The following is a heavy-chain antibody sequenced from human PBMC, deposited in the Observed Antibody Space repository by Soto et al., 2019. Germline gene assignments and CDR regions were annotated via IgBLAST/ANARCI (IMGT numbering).Heavy chain of an antibody. J-gene: IGHJ4*02. Sequence: RVSCAAGGVTLYRCWLYRVHQAPGKGLVWVSRINGDGSTTNYADSVKGRFTISRDNAENTLYLQVNSLRAEDTAVYYCARGARNYYYFDYWGQRILVTVSS. CDR3: ARGARNYYYFDY. V-gene: IGHV3-74*01. CDR1: GVTLYRCW. CDR2: INGDGSTT. D-gene: IGHD1-7*01.